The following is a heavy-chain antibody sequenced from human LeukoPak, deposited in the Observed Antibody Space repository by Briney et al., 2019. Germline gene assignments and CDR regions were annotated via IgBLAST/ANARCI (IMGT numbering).Heavy chain of an antibody. Sequence: ASVKVSCKASGYTFTSYYMHWVRQAPGQGLEWMGIINPSGGSTSYAQKFQCRVTMTRDTSTSTVYMELSSLRSEDTAVYYCAREVPRVVAAAGLFDYWGQGTLVTVSS. CDR2: INPSGGST. V-gene: IGHV1-46*03. J-gene: IGHJ4*02. CDR3: AREVPRVVAAAGLFDY. D-gene: IGHD6-13*01. CDR1: GYTFTSYY.